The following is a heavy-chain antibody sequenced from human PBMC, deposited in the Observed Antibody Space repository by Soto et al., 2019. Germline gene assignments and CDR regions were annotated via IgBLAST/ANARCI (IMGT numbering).Heavy chain of an antibody. CDR3: VKNSGWLNP. V-gene: IGHV3-23*01. J-gene: IGHJ5*02. Sequence: QLLQSGGGLVQPGGSLTLSCAASGFTFGTTDMSWVRQAPGEGLEWVSTIDGSGGITYYADSVKGRFTISRDNSRNTVYLQMNSLRGYDTALYYCVKNSGWLNPWGQGALVTVSS. CDR1: GFTFGTTD. CDR2: IDGSGGIT. D-gene: IGHD3-10*01.